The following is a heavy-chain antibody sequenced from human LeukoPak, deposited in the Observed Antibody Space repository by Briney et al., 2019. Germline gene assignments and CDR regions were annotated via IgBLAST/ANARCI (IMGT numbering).Heavy chain of an antibody. CDR1: GVSISSGGYY. CDR2: IYYSGST. J-gene: IGHJ5*02. CDR3: AREWRFGELLGDNWFDP. D-gene: IGHD3-10*01. V-gene: IGHV4-31*03. Sequence: SETLSRTCNVSGVSISSGGYYWSWIRQHPGKGLEWIGYIYYSGSTYYSPSLKSRVTISVDTSKNQFSLKLSSVTAADTAVYYCAREWRFGELLGDNWFDPWGQGTLVTVSS.